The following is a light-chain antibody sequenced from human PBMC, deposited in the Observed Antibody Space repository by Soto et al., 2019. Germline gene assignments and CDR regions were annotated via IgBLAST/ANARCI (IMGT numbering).Light chain of an antibody. Sequence: QSALTQPASVSGSPGQSITISCTGTSSDVGGYNYVSWYQQHPGKAPKLMIYDASNRPSGVSNRFSGSKSGNTASLTISGLQAEDEADYYCSSYTSSSPVVFGGGTKVTVL. CDR3: SSYTSSSPVV. CDR2: DAS. CDR1: SSDVGGYNY. J-gene: IGLJ2*01. V-gene: IGLV2-14*01.